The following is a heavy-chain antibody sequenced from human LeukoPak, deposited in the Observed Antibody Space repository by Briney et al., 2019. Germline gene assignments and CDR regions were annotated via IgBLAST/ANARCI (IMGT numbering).Heavy chain of an antibody. Sequence: SETLSLTCTVSGGSISSSSYYWGWIRQPPGKGLEWIGYIYYSGSTNYNPSLKSRVTISVDTSKNQFSLKLRSVTAADTAVYYCARGPMVRGGLDYWGQGTLVTVSS. D-gene: IGHD3-10*01. CDR1: GGSISSSSYY. CDR3: ARGPMVRGGLDY. V-gene: IGHV4-61*05. CDR2: IYYSGST. J-gene: IGHJ4*02.